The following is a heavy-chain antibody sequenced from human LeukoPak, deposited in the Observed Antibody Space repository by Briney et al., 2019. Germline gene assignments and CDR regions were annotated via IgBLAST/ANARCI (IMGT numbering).Heavy chain of an antibody. J-gene: IGHJ5*02. CDR3: ARSGSYYDFWSGPNWFDP. CDR1: GDSVSSNSAA. D-gene: IGHD3-3*01. V-gene: IGHV6-1*01. CDR2: TYYRSKWYN. Sequence: SQTLSLTCAISGDSVSSNSAAWNWIRQSPSRGLEWLGRTYYRSKWYNDYAVSVKSRITINPDTSKNQFSLQLNSVTPEDTAVYYCARSGSYYDFWSGPNWFDPWGQGTLVTVSS.